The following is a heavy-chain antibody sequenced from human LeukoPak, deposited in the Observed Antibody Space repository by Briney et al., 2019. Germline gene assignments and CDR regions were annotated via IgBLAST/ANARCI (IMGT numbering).Heavy chain of an antibody. Sequence: GGSLRLSCAASGFTFNTFNMNWVRQAPGKGLQWVSSITSGGDYIYYADSVKGRFTTSRDNAKNSLSLQLNSLRVEDTAVYYCARGHYDVLAASYKWTPDYWGQGTLVTVSS. CDR2: ITSGGDYI. J-gene: IGHJ4*02. CDR1: GFTFNTFN. CDR3: ARGHYDVLAASYKWTPDY. D-gene: IGHD3-9*01. V-gene: IGHV3-21*01.